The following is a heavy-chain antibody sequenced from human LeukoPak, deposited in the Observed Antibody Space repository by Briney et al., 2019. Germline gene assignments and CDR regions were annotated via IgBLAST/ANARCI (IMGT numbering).Heavy chain of an antibody. CDR3: ARQRYCINGVCYGLYYIDY. CDR2: IYYSGSN. D-gene: IGHD2-8*01. Sequence: SETLSLTCTVSGGSISSSNFYWGWIRQPPGKGLEWIGSIYYSGSNYSSPSLQSRVTISVDTSKNQFSLKLTSVTAADTAVYCARQRYCINGVCYGLYYIDYWGQGTLVPVSS. CDR1: GGSISSSNFY. J-gene: IGHJ4*02. V-gene: IGHV4-39*01.